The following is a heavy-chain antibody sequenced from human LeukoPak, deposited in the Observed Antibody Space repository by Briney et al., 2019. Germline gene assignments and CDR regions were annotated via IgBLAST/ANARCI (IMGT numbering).Heavy chain of an antibody. D-gene: IGHD2-15*01. V-gene: IGHV1-2*02. CDR2: INPNSGGT. J-gene: IGHJ5*02. Sequence: ASVELSCSAAGSIFTGYDMPWVRQAPGLGVEGLGGINPNSGGTIDAQKFQGRVSMTRSTSNTTAHMERSMTRSNDSDVSDYARAVVVVAATILYHWFDPWGQGTLVTVSS. CDR3: ARAVVVVAATILYHWFDP. CDR1: GSIFTGYD.